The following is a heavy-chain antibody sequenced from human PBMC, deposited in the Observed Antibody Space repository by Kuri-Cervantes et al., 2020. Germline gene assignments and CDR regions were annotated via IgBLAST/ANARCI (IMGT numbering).Heavy chain of an antibody. D-gene: IGHD5-12*01. J-gene: IGHJ6*02. CDR3: ARDASGYGENYYYYGMDV. Sequence: GGSLRLSCEASGFIFSDYYMSWIRQAPGKGLEWVSYISSSGSSLHYGQPVKGRFTISRDNAKKEVYLQMDMLRAGDTAVYYCARDASGYGENYYYYGMDVWGQGTTVTVSS. CDR1: GFIFSDYY. CDR2: ISSSGSSL. V-gene: IGHV3-11*01.